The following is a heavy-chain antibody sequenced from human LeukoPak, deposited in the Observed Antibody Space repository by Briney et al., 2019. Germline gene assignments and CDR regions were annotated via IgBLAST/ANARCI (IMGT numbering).Heavy chain of an antibody. D-gene: IGHD1/OR15-1a*01. CDR1: GFTVSSNY. V-gene: IGHV3-66*01. CDR2: IYTGGST. J-gene: IGHJ2*01. Sequence: TGGSLRLSCAVSGFTVSSNYMSWVRQAPGKGLDWVSTIYTGGSTFYADSVKGRFTISGDNAKNSLHLQMSSLRVEDTAVYYCARDLGNWDKREWHFDLWGRGTLVTVSS. CDR3: ARDLGNWDKREWHFDL.